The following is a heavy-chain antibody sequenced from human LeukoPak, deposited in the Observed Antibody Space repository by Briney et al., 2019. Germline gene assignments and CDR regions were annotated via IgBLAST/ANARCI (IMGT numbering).Heavy chain of an antibody. Sequence: GSLRLSCAASGFTFTSHYMHWVRQTPGKGLEYVSAISSNGGKTHYTNSVKGRFTISRDNSKNTVYLQMGSLSTEDTAVYYCAKDTNREQDIWGQGTTVTVSS. J-gene: IGHJ6*02. D-gene: IGHD3-3*01. V-gene: IGHV3-64*01. CDR2: ISSNGGKT. CDR1: GFTFTSHY. CDR3: AKDTNREQDI.